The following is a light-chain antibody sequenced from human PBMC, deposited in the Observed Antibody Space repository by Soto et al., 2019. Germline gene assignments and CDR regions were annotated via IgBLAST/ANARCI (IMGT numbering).Light chain of an antibody. J-gene: IGKJ1*01. Sequence: EIVLTQSPGTLSLSPGERATLSCRASQSVISNYLAWYQQKPGQAPRFLIYGASTRATGIPDRFSGSGSGTDFTLTISRLEPEDFAVYYCQQYGSFPRTFGQGTKV. CDR2: GAS. CDR3: QQYGSFPRT. V-gene: IGKV3-20*01. CDR1: QSVISNY.